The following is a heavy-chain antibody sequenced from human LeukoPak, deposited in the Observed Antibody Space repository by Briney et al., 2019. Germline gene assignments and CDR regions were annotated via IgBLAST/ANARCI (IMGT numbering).Heavy chain of an antibody. CDR3: ALSRGCYFSR. CDR2: IYYTGTT. Sequence: SETLSLTCTVSGGSISNNYWSWIRQPPGKGLEWIGYIYYTGTTNYNPSLKSRVTMSVDTSKNQFSLKLSSVTAADTAVYYCALSRGCYFSRGAQGTLVTVSS. J-gene: IGHJ4*02. V-gene: IGHV4-59*12. D-gene: IGHD6-19*01. CDR1: GGSISNNY.